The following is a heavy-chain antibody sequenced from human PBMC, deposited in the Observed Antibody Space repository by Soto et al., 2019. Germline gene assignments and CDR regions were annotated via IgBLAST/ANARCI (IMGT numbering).Heavy chain of an antibody. J-gene: IGHJ4*02. V-gene: IGHV3-30*18. CDR3: AKGTAVARQHFAN. CDR1: GFTFSDFG. CDR2: ISADGSDK. D-gene: IGHD6-19*01. Sequence: QVQLVESGGGVAQPERSLRLSCATSGFTFSDFGMHWVRQGPGKGLEWVAAISADGSDKYYPGSVKGRFTISRDNTKNALYLQMNSLRTEDTAIYYCAKGTAVARQHFANWGQGTLVTVSS.